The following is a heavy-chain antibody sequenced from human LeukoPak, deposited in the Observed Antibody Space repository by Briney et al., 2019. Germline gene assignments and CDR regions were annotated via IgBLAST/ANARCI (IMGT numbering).Heavy chain of an antibody. CDR1: GYTFTGYY. J-gene: IGHJ5*02. CDR2: INPNSGGT. CDR3: ARDRECSSTSCYSWIDP. V-gene: IGHV1-2*02. D-gene: IGHD2-2*02. Sequence: GASVKLSCKASGYTFTGYYIHWVRQAPGQGLEWLGWINPNSGGTNYAQKFQGRVTMTRDTSISTAYMEQSRLRSDDTAVYCCARDRECSSTSCYSWIDPWGQGTLVTVSS.